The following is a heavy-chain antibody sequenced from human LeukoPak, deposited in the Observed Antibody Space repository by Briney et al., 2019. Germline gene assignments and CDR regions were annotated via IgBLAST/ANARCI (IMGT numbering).Heavy chain of an antibody. CDR1: GFTFSSYW. Sequence: GGSLRLSCAASGFTFSSYWMSWVRQAPGKGLEWVSGIYSGGGTYYADSVKGRFIISRDNSKNTLYLHMNSLRAEDTAVYYCSRGGRWSGFTAPGSGDSWGQGTLVTVSS. D-gene: IGHD3-3*01. CDR3: SRGGRWSGFTAPGSGDS. J-gene: IGHJ4*02. V-gene: IGHV3-66*01. CDR2: IYSGGGT.